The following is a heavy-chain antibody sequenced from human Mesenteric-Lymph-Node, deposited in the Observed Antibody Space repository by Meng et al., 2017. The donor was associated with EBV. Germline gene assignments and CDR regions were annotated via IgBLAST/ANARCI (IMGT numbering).Heavy chain of an antibody. J-gene: IGHJ5*02. Sequence: VQPQHGGPGLLKPSETLSLTCDVFGGPFSGYCWTWIRQSPGKGLEWIGEIYHSGITNYNPSLSSRVTMSVDKSKNQFSLNLISLTAADTAVYYCASAQCSGGGCPGGSWGQGTLVTVSS. V-gene: IGHV4-34*02. CDR2: IYHSGIT. D-gene: IGHD2-15*01. CDR3: ASAQCSGGGCPGGS. CDR1: GGPFSGYC.